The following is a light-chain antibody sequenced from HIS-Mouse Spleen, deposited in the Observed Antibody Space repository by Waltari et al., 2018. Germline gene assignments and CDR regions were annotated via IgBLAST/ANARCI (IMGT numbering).Light chain of an antibody. Sequence: SYELTQPPSVSVSPGQTARITCSGDALPKKYAYWYQQKSGQAPVLVIYEDSNRPSGIPKRCSGSRSGTMATLTISGAQVEDEADYYCYSTDSSGNHRVFGGGTKLTVL. V-gene: IGLV3-10*01. CDR1: ALPKKY. CDR3: YSTDSSGNHRV. CDR2: EDS. J-gene: IGLJ2*01.